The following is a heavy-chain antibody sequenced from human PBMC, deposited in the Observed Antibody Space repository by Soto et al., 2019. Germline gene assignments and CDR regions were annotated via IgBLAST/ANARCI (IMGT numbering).Heavy chain of an antibody. CDR3: ARALWNGYPAFFDC. J-gene: IGHJ4*02. D-gene: IGHD3-3*01. Sequence: PGGSLRLSCAASGFTFSSYGMHWVRQAPGKGLEWVAVISYDGSNKYYADSVKGRFTISRDISKNTVHLQMNSLRAEDTAVYYCARALWNGYPAFFDCWGQGTLVTVSS. CDR1: GFTFSSYG. V-gene: IGHV3-30*03. CDR2: ISYDGSNK.